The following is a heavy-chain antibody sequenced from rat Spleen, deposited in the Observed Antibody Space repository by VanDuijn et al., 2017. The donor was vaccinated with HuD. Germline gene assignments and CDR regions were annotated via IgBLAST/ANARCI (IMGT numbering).Heavy chain of an antibody. CDR2: ISYEGSGT. CDR1: GFTFSDYY. CDR3: ARHRNYGGIPFDY. Sequence: EVQLVESDGGLVQPGRSMKLSCAASGFTFSDYYMAWVRQAPKKGLEWVASISYEGSGTYYGDSVKGRFTLSRDNAKSTLYLQMDSLRSEDTATYYCARHRNYGGIPFDYWGQGVMVTVSS. D-gene: IGHD1-11*01. V-gene: IGHV5-22*01. J-gene: IGHJ2*01.